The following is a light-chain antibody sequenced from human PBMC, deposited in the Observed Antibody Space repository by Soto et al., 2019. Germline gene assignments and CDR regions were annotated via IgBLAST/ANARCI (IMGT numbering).Light chain of an antibody. Sequence: DIQMTQSPSTLSASVGDRVTITCRASQTISSSLAWYEHKPGKAPKLLIFDASTLQTGVPSRFSGGGFGTEFTLTITGLHPDDSATYYCQQHNDYTAVTFGQGTKLEIK. J-gene: IGKJ2*01. CDR3: QQHNDYTAVT. CDR1: QTISSS. V-gene: IGKV1-5*01. CDR2: DAS.